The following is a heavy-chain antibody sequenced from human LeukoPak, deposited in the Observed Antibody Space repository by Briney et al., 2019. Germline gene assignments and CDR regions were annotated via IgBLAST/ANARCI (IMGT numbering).Heavy chain of an antibody. D-gene: IGHD3-10*01. CDR2: INHSGTT. V-gene: IGHV4-34*01. J-gene: IGHJ5*02. Sequence: PSETLSLTCAVYGGPFSGYYWRRIRQPPGKGREWIGEINHSGTTNYNPPLKRRVTISVGTYKYQFSLQLSSVTAADTAGYYCARGPAPRITMVRGISCFDPWGRGTLVTVSS. CDR3: ARGPAPRITMVRGISCFDP. CDR1: GGPFSGYY.